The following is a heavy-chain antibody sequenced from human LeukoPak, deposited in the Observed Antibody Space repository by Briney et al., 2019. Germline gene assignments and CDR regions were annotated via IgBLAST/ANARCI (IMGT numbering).Heavy chain of an antibody. CDR1: RFIFNNYG. CDR2: ISNDGGGT. D-gene: IGHD3-22*01. Sequence: GGSLRLSCAASRFIFNNYGLVWVRQAPGKGLEWVSAISNDGGGTTYADFVKGRFSVSRDNSKNTLFLQMNSLRAEDTALYYCAKGSSGYFFDFWGQGTLVTVSS. V-gene: IGHV3-23*01. CDR3: AKGSSGYFFDF. J-gene: IGHJ4*02.